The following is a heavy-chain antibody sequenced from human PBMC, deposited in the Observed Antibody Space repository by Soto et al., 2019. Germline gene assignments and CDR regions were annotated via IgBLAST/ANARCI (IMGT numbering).Heavy chain of an antibody. Sequence: EVQLLESGGALVQPGGSLRLSCAASGFTFSSYWMSWVRQAPGKGLEWVANIKQDGSEKYYVDSVKGRFTISRDNAKNSLYLQMNSLRAEDTAVYYCARDRPAAAAHTGDYYYYYGMDVWGQGTTVTVSS. CDR3: ARDRPAAAAHTGDYYYYYGMDV. J-gene: IGHJ6*02. CDR2: IKQDGSEK. V-gene: IGHV3-7*03. CDR1: GFTFSSYW. D-gene: IGHD6-13*01.